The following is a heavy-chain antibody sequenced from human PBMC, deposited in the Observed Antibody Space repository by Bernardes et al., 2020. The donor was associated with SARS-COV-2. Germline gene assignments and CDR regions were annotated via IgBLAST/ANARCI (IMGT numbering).Heavy chain of an antibody. CDR1: RFSFISYS. Sequence: RRSLSPSCPVSRFSFISYSLNGVRQAPGTGLEWVSYLSGSSSTIYNADPVKGRFTISRDNAKNSLYLQMNSLRAEDTAVYYCARIRYCTNGVCYGGMEVWGQGTTVT. D-gene: IGHD2-8*01. CDR2: LSGSSSTI. CDR3: ARIRYCTNGVCYGGMEV. J-gene: IGHJ6*02. V-gene: IGHV3-48*01.